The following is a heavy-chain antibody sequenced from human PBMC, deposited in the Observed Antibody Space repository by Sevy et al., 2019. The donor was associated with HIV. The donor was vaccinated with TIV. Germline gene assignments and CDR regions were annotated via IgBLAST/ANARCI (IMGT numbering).Heavy chain of an antibody. D-gene: IGHD2-2*01. CDR3: ARAPPIVVVPGAPSWFDP. J-gene: IGHJ5*02. CDR2: VNHTGRT. CDR1: GGSFSGYY. Sequence: SETLSLTCAVYGGSFSGYYWNWIRQPPGKGLQWIVGVNHTGRTNYNPSLKSRLTISVDTSKTQVSLKLSSVTAADTAIYYCARAPPIVVVPGAPSWFDPWGQGTLVTVSS. V-gene: IGHV4-34*01.